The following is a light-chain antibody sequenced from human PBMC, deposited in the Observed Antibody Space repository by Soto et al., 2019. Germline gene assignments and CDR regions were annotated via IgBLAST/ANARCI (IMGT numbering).Light chain of an antibody. CDR1: QSVSSY. CDR3: QQYGSPPWT. CDR2: DAS. J-gene: IGKJ1*01. Sequence: EIVLTQSPGTLSLSPGEGATLSCRASQSVSSYLAWYQQKPGQAPRLLIYDASNRATGIPVRFSGSGSGTDFTLTISRLEPEDFAVYYCQQYGSPPWTFGQGTKVDIK. V-gene: IGKV3-20*01.